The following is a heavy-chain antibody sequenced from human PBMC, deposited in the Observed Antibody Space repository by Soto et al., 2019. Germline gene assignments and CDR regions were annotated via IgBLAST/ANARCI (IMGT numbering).Heavy chain of an antibody. D-gene: IGHD6-6*01. CDR2: IDPSDSYT. Sequence: PGESLKISCKGSGYSFTSYWISWVRQMPGKGLEWMGRIDPSDSYTNYSPSFQGHVTISADKSISTAYLQWSSLKASDTAMYYCAIQSPARAYYYGMDVWGQGTTVTVSS. J-gene: IGHJ6*02. V-gene: IGHV5-10-1*01. CDR3: AIQSPARAYYYGMDV. CDR1: GYSFTSYW.